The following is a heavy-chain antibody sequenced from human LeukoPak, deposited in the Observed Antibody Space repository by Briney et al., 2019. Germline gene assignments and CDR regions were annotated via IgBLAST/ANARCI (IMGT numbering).Heavy chain of an antibody. Sequence: GGSLRLSCAASGFTFSSYAMNWVRQAPGKGLEWVSAISGSGGSTYYADSVKGRFTISRDNSRNTLYLQMNSLRAEDTAVYYCATSSNYFDYWGQGTLVTVSS. CDR1: GFTFSSYA. V-gene: IGHV3-23*01. J-gene: IGHJ4*02. CDR2: ISGSGGST. D-gene: IGHD2-2*01. CDR3: ATSSNYFDY.